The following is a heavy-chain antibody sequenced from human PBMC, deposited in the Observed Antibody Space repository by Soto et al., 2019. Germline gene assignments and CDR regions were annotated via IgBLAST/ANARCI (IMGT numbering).Heavy chain of an antibody. CDR2: INAGNGNT. V-gene: IGHV1-3*01. J-gene: IGHJ4*02. D-gene: IGHD3-22*01. CDR1: GYTFTSYA. CDR3: ARDIRSYYYDSSGYLRSDY. Sequence: ASVKVSCKASGYTFTSYAMHWVRQAPGQRLEWMGWINAGNGNTKYSQKFQGRVTITRDTSASTAYMELSSLRSEDTAVYYCARDIRSYYYDSSGYLRSDYWGRETLVTVSS.